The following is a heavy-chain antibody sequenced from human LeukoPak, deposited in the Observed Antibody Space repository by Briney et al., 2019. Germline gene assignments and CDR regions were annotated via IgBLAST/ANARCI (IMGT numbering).Heavy chain of an antibody. J-gene: IGHJ6*04. CDR1: GYTFTGYY. Sequence: GASVKVSCKASGYTFTGYYMHWVRQAPGQGLEWMGGIIPIFGTANYAQKFQGRVTITADESTSTAYMELSSLRSEDTAVYYCARDWEDIVVVPAAAPNSYYYGMDVWGKGTTVTVSS. CDR3: ARDWEDIVVVPAAAPNSYYYGMDV. V-gene: IGHV1-69*13. CDR2: IIPIFGTA. D-gene: IGHD2-2*01.